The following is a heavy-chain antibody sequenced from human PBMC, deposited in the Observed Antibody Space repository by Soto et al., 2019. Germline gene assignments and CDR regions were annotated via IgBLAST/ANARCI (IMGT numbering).Heavy chain of an antibody. D-gene: IGHD3-16*01. Sequence: LRLSCAASGFTFSSYAMSWVRQAPGKGLEWVSAISGSGGSTYYADSVKGRFTISRDNSKNTLYLQMNSLRAEDTAVYYCAKGQYPFRRDGYKFGAFDIWGQGTMVTVSS. CDR2: ISGSGGST. V-gene: IGHV3-23*01. CDR1: GFTFSSYA. CDR3: AKGQYPFRRDGYKFGAFDI. J-gene: IGHJ3*02.